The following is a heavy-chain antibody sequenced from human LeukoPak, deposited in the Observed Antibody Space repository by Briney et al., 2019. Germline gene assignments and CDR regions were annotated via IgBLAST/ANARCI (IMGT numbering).Heavy chain of an antibody. V-gene: IGHV3-30-3*01. Sequence: GGSLRLSCAASGFTFSNYAMSWVRQAPGKGLEWVAVISYDGSNKYYADSVKGRFTISRDNSKNTLYLQMNSLRAEDTAVYYCTEAGIAAAGGDYWGQGTLVTVSS. CDR3: TEAGIAAAGGDY. CDR2: ISYDGSNK. CDR1: GFTFSNYA. J-gene: IGHJ4*02. D-gene: IGHD6-13*01.